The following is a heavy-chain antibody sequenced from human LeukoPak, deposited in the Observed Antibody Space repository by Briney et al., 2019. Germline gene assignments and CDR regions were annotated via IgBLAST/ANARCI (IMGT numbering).Heavy chain of an antibody. CDR1: GGSFSGYY. V-gene: IGHV4-34*01. CDR3: GSVPLFFLEPFDY. Sequence: TSETLSLTCAGYGGSFSGYYWSWIRQPPGKGLEWIGEISHRGRNHYNPSLKGRVTMSVDTSKNQFALEVNAVTAADTAVYYFGSVPLFFLEPFDYWGQGILVTVSS. J-gene: IGHJ4*02. D-gene: IGHD3-3*01. CDR2: ISHRGRN.